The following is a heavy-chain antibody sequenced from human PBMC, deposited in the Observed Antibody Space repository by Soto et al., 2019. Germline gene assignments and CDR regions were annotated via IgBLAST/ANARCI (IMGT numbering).Heavy chain of an antibody. J-gene: IGHJ5*01. D-gene: IGHD2-15*01. V-gene: IGHV3-20*01. CDR2: INWSGGRT. CDR3: ARGYWSGGSCYSGGWFDS. CDR1: GFTVDDYG. Sequence: EVQLVESGGGVVRPGGSLRLSCAASGFTVDDYGMSWVRQAPGKGLEWVAGINWSGGRTGYADTVKGRFTISRDNAKNSLYLQINSLGAEATALYHCARGYWSGGSCYSGGWFDSWGQGTLVTVSS.